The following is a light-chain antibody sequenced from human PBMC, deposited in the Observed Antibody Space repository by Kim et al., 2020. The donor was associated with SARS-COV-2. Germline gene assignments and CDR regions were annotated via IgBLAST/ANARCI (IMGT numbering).Light chain of an antibody. V-gene: IGLV1-51*01. CDR3: GTWDNSLSAVV. Sequence: GTKVTIACSGSSSNIGNHYVFWYQQRPGTAPKVVIYDNSKRRSGIPDRFSGSKSGTSATLGITGLQTGDEADYYCGTWDNSLSAVVFGGGTQLTVL. CDR2: DNS. J-gene: IGLJ2*01. CDR1: SSNIGNHY.